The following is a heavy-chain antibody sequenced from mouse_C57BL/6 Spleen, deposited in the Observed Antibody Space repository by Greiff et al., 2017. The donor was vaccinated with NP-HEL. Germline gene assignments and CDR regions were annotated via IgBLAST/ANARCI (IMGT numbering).Heavy chain of an antibody. CDR1: GYTFTSYW. D-gene: IGHD1-1*01. J-gene: IGHJ2*01. CDR2: IHPNSGST. V-gene: IGHV1-64*01. Sequence: VQLQQSGAELVKPGASVKLSCKASGYTFTSYWMHWVKQRPGQGLEWIGMIHPNSGSTNYNEKFKSKATLTVDKSSSTAYMQLSSLTSEDSAVYYCAPTVVARYYFDYWGQGTTLTVSS. CDR3: APTVVARYYFDY.